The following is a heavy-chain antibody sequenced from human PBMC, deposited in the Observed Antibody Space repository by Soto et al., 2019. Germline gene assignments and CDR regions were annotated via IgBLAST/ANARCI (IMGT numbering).Heavy chain of an antibody. V-gene: IGHV4-59*01. D-gene: IGHD3-10*01. J-gene: IGHJ6*02. CDR2: IYNSGST. CDR3: ARARITMVREVIKYNMDV. CDR1: GGSNSSYY. Sequence: TSETLSLTCTVSGGSNSSYYWSWIRRPPGKGLEWIGYIYNSGSTDSNPSLQSRVTISVDTSKNQCSLKLSSVTAADTGIYYCARARITMVREVIKYNMDVWGQGTTVTVSS.